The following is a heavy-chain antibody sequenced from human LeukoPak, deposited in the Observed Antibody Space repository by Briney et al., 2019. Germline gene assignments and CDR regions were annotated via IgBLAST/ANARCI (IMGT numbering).Heavy chain of an antibody. CDR1: GFTFTSHD. CDR3: ARRSGYFYYYYYGMDV. J-gene: IGHJ6*02. CDR2: MNPNSGNT. D-gene: IGHD3-3*01. Sequence: GASVKVSCKASGFTFTSHDYNWVRQATGQGLEWMGWMNPNSGNTGYAQKFQGRVTMTRNTSISTAYMELSSLRSEDTAVYYCARRSGYFYYYYYGMDVWGQGTTVTVSS. V-gene: IGHV1-8*01.